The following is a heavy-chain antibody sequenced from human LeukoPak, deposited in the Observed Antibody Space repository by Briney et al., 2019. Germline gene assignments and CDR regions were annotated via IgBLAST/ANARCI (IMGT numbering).Heavy chain of an antibody. CDR2: IIPIFGTA. V-gene: IGHV1-69*05. CDR1: GGTFSSYA. Sequence: ASVKVSCKASGGTFSSYAISWVRQAPGQGLEWMARIIPIFGTANYAQKFQGRVTITTDESTSTAYVELSSLRSEDTAVYYCASAMVVTRNTYYFDYWGQGTLVTVPS. CDR3: ASAMVVTRNTYYFDY. J-gene: IGHJ4*02. D-gene: IGHD4-23*01.